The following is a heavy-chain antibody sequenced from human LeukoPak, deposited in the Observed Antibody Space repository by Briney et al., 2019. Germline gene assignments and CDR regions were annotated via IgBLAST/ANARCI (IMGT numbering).Heavy chain of an antibody. CDR3: ARDQAAAGFDY. D-gene: IGHD6-13*01. Sequence: GASVKVSCKASGGTFSSYAISWVRQAPGQGLEWMGIINPSGGSTSYAQKFQGRVTMTRDTSTSTVYMELSSLRSEDTAVYYCARDQAAAGFDYWGQGTLVTVSS. CDR1: GGTFSSYA. CDR2: INPSGGST. J-gene: IGHJ4*02. V-gene: IGHV1-46*01.